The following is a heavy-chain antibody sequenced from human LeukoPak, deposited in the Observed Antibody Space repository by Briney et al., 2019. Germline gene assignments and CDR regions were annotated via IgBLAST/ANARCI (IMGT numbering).Heavy chain of an antibody. CDR2: IYYSGNT. D-gene: IGHD4-17*01. Sequence: SETLSLTCTVSGGSINSGDYYWSWIRQPPGKGLKWIGYIYYSGNTYYNPSLKSRVTISVDTSKKQFSLKLTSVTAADTAVYYCARDALNDCGDHGWFDPWGQGTLVTVSS. J-gene: IGHJ5*02. CDR3: ARDALNDCGDHGWFDP. V-gene: IGHV4-30-4*01. CDR1: GGSINSGDYY.